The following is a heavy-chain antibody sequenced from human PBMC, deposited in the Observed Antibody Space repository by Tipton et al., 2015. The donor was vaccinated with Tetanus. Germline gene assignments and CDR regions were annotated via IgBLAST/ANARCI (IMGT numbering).Heavy chain of an antibody. CDR1: GGSISSSGYY. CDR3: ARARKYSSGWRYYFDY. CDR2: IYYSGST. J-gene: IGHJ4*02. Sequence: TLSLTCTVSGGSISSSGYYWGWIRQPPGKGLEWIGSIYYSGSTYYNPSLKSRVTISVDTSKNQFSLKLSSVTAADTAVYYCARARKYSSGWRYYFDYWGQGTLVTVSS. D-gene: IGHD6-19*01. V-gene: IGHV4-39*07.